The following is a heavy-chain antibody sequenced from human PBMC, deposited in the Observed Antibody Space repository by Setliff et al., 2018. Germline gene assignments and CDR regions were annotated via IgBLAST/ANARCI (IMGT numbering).Heavy chain of an antibody. CDR2: IYPGDSDT. CDR3: ARLTPMADFDY. Sequence: PGESLKISCKGSGYTFTNYWIGWVRQMPGKGLEWRGIIYPGDSDTRYSPSFKSQVTISADTSISTAYLQWSSLEASDTAMYYCARLTPMADFDYWGQGTLVTVSS. V-gene: IGHV5-51*01. CDR1: GYTFTNYW. J-gene: IGHJ4*02. D-gene: IGHD5-18*01.